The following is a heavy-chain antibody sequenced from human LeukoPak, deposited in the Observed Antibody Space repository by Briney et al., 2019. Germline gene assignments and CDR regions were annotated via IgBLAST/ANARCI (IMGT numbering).Heavy chain of an antibody. J-gene: IGHJ4*02. D-gene: IGHD6-13*01. CDR1: GGSISTYY. CDR2: IYYIGST. CDR3: ARAPQDGSNWSHYFDH. Sequence: SETLSLTCTVSGGSISTYYWSWIRQPPGKRLEWIGYIYYIGSTNYNPSLNNRVTISIDRSRNQFSLKLNSVTHADTAAYYCARAPQDGSNWSHYFDHWGRGALVTVSS. V-gene: IGHV4-59*01.